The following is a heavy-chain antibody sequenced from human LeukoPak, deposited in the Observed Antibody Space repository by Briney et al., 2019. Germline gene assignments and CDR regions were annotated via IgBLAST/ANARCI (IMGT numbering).Heavy chain of an antibody. D-gene: IGHD6-19*01. CDR2: INSDGSST. CDR3: AKDKQWLQDYFDY. J-gene: IGHJ4*02. V-gene: IGHV3-74*01. CDR1: GFTFSSYW. Sequence: GGSLRLSCAASGFTFSSYWMHWVRQAPGKGLVWVSRINSDGSSTSYADSVKGRFTISRDNAKNTLYLQMNSLRAEDTAVYYCAKDKQWLQDYFDYWGQGTLVTVSS.